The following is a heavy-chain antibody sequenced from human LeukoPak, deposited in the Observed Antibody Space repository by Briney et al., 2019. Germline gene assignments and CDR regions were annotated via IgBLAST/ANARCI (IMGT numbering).Heavy chain of an antibody. CDR3: AGGATISETSYFDF. CDR1: GGSLCRYS. CDR2: IYHRVET. Sequence: SETLSLTCAVYGGSLCRYSWSCIPQSPGEGLEWIAEIYHRVETNYTPSAKRRVTISVDTSKNQFSLKVRALSAADTPLYYFAGGATISETSYFDFWGRGPLVSVPS. J-gene: IGHJ4*03. V-gene: IGHV4-34*01. D-gene: IGHD5-24*01.